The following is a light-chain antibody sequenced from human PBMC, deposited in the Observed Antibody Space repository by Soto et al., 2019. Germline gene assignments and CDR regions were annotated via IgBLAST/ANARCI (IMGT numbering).Light chain of an antibody. CDR3: LQRTNWPRT. J-gene: IGKJ1*01. Sequence: IVKTQTPLPLHATPGEPATLSCRASQGIGDTLAWYQQKPGQAPRLLIYDASNRASGIPARFSGSGSGTDFTLTISSLEPEDFAVYYCLQRTNWPRTFGQGTKV. V-gene: IGKV3-11*01. CDR2: DAS. CDR1: QGIGDT.